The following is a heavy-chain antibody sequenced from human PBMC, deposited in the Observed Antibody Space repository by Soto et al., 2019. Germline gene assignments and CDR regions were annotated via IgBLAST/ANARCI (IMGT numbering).Heavy chain of an antibody. CDR3: ARHLYDNRNYLDALDA. CDR2: LDPADSFT. J-gene: IGHJ3*01. V-gene: IGHV5-10-1*01. D-gene: IGHD3-22*01. Sequence: GESLKISCNVSGYSFTTFWISWVRQMPEKGLECMGRLDPADSFTTYSPSFQGHVTISVDKSINTAYLQWSSLKASDTAIYYCARHLYDNRNYLDALDAWGQGTMVTVSS. CDR1: GYSFTTFW.